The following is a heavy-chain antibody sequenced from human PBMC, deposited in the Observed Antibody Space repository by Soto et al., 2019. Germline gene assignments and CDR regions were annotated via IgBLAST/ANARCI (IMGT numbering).Heavy chain of an antibody. CDR2: INPSIGTT. J-gene: IGHJ4*02. V-gene: IGHV1-46*01. D-gene: IGHD2-2*01. CDR3: AKNPLPHCFSASCYIDN. CDR1: GYTFTSQN. Sequence: ASVKVSCKASGYTFTSQNMHWVRQAPGQGLELMGVINPSIGTTTYAQKFQGRVTMTSDTSTSSVYMEVSSLRAEDTAVYFCAKNPLPHCFSASCYIDNWGQGTLVTVSS.